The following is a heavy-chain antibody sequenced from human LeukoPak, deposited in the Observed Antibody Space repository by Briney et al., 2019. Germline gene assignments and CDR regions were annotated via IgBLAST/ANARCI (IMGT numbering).Heavy chain of an antibody. D-gene: IGHD6-19*01. J-gene: IGHJ4*02. CDR1: GFTFSSYG. CDR3: AKEKRSGFIAVAGPFDY. V-gene: IGHV3-30*18. Sequence: GGSLRLSCAASGFTFSSYGMHWVRQAPGKGLEWVAVISYDGSNKYYADSVKGRFTISRDNSKNTLYLQMNSLRAEDTAVYYCAKEKRSGFIAVAGPFDYWGQGTLVTVSS. CDR2: ISYDGSNK.